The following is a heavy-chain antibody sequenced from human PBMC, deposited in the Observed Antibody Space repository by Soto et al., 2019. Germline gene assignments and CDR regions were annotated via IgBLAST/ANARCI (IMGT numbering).Heavy chain of an antibody. V-gene: IGHV3-30-3*01. Sequence: PDRTIRLSCSASGFTFYSYAMHWVRQAPGKGLAWVAVISYDGSNKYYAGSGKGRFTISRDNSKNTLYLQMNSLRAEDTAVYYCARGEITMTGVAPHGLDYGGQGTRGTAAS. CDR3: ARGEITMTGVAPHGLDY. D-gene: IGHD3-22*01. CDR2: ISYDGSNK. CDR1: GFTFYSYA. J-gene: IGHJ4*02.